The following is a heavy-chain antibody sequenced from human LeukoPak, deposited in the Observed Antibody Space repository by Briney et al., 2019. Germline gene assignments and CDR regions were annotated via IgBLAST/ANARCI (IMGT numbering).Heavy chain of an antibody. CDR3: AKSERFDP. CDR2: MSNRGGGT. Sequence: PGGSLRLSCAASGFTFSSYSMNWVRQAPGKGLEWVSTMSNRGGGTHYADSVKGRFTISRDDSKNSLYLQMNSLRAEDTAVYYCAKSERFDPWGQGTLVTVSS. CDR1: GFTFSSYS. J-gene: IGHJ5*02. V-gene: IGHV3-23*01.